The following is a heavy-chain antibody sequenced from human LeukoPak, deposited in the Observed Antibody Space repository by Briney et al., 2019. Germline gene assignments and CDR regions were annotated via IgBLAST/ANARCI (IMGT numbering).Heavy chain of an antibody. D-gene: IGHD1-7*01. Sequence: GGSLRLSCAASGFTFSSYEMNWVRQAPGKGLEWVSYISSSGSTIYYADSVKGRFTISRDYAKNSLYLQMNSLRAEDTAVYYCARAQVGNYVFYYYYRDVWGKGTTVTVSS. CDR2: ISSSGSTI. J-gene: IGHJ6*03. CDR1: GFTFSSYE. V-gene: IGHV3-48*03. CDR3: ARAQVGNYVFYYYYRDV.